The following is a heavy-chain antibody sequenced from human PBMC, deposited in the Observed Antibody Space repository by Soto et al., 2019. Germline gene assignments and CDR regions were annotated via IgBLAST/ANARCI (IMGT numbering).Heavy chain of an antibody. Sequence: EVHLLESGGGLVQPGGSLSLACAASAFTFNNYAMSWVRQAPGKGLECVSVIGGSGSTTYYADSVKDRFTISRDNSNNSLFLQMNTMRAADTAVYYCAKTRYSDSSGDFYDYWGQGTLVTVSS. D-gene: IGHD3-22*01. J-gene: IGHJ4*02. CDR1: AFTFNNYA. CDR2: IGGSGSTT. CDR3: AKTRYSDSSGDFYDY. V-gene: IGHV3-23*01.